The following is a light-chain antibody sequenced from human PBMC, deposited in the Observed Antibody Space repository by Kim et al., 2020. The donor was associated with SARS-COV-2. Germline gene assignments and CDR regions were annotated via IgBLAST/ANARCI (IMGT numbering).Light chain of an antibody. J-gene: IGKJ4*01. CDR1: QSIGNR. CDR2: YAS. Sequence: SVTPEEQVTITCRASQSIGNRLHWYQQKPDQSPKLLIRYASQSITGVPPRFSGSGSGTEFTLTINSLEAEDAATYYCQQSGAFLTFGGGTKVDIK. V-gene: IGKV6-21*02. CDR3: QQSGAFLT.